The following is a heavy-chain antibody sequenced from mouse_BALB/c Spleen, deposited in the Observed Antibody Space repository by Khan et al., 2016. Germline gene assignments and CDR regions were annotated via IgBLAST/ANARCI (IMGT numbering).Heavy chain of an antibody. V-gene: IGHV4-1*02. CDR3: ARLGYYGTMDY. D-gene: IGHD1-1*01. Sequence: EVELVESGGGLVQPGGSLKLSCAASGFDFSRYWMSWVRQAPGKGLEWIGEINPDSSTINYTPSLKDKFIISRDNAKNTLYLQMSKVRSEDTALFCWARLGYYGTMDYWGQGTSVTGSS. CDR1: GFDFSRYW. J-gene: IGHJ4*01. CDR2: INPDSSTI.